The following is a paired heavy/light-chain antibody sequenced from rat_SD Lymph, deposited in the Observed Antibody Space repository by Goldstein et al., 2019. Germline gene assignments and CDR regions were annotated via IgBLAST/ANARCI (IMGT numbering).Heavy chain of an antibody. CDR2: ISYSGST. J-gene: IGHJ1*01. Sequence: EIQLQESGPGLVKPSQSLSLTCSVTGYTITSGYDWSWIRKFPGNKMEWMGYISYSGSTNYNPSLKSRISITRDTSKNQFFLQLNSVTTEDTATYYCARFANYYYSRYWYFDFWGPGTMVTVSS. CDR3: ARFANYYYSRYWYFDF. D-gene: IGHD1-1*01. V-gene: IGHV3-4*01. CDR1: GYTITSGY.
Light chain of an antibody. CDR1: QNVGTN. J-gene: IGKJ1*01. CDR2: GAS. CDR3: LQYNYNPPT. Sequence: NTVMTQSPTSMFISVGDRVTMNCKASQNVGTNVDWYQQKTGQSPKLLIYGASNRYTGVPDRFTGSGSGTDFTLTISNMQAEDLAVYYCLQYNYNPPTFGGGTKLELK. V-gene: IGKV6S11*01.